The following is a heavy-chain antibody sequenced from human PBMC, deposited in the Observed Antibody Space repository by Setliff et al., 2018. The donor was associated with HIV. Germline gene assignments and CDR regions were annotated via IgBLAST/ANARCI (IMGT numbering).Heavy chain of an antibody. CDR1: GYTFTGYY. Sequence: ASVKVSCKASGYTFTGYYMHWVRQAPGQGLEWMGWINPNTGNTNYAQKFQGRVIVTRDTSINTAYVELRSLRLGDTAVYFCARDWGIGSLIPYYYMDVWGKGTTVTVSS. J-gene: IGHJ6*03. V-gene: IGHV1-2*02. D-gene: IGHD3-16*01. CDR2: INPNTGNT. CDR3: ARDWGIGSLIPYYYMDV.